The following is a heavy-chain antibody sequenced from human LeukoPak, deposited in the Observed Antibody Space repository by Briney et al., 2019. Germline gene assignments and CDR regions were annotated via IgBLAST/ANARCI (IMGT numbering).Heavy chain of an antibody. CDR2: IGPAGDT. V-gene: IGHV3-13*01. CDR3: ARGDGSGQFDP. D-gene: IGHD3-10*01. Sequence: GGSLRLSCAASGFTLSTYNMHWVRQATGKGLEWVSAIGPAGDTYYSGSVKGRFTISRENAKNSLYLQMNSMRAGDTAVYYCARGDGSGQFDPWGQGTLVTVSS. CDR1: GFTLSTYN. J-gene: IGHJ5*02.